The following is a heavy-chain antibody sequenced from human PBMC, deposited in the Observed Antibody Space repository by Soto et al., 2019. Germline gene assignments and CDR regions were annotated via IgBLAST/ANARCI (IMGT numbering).Heavy chain of an antibody. Sequence: QVQLVQSGAEVKKPGASVKVSCKASGYTFTSYDINWVRQATGQGLEWRGWMNPNSGNTGYAQKFQGGVTMTRNTSISTADRELSSLRSEDTAVYYWARELAGSCPDWGQGTLVTVSS. CDR2: MNPNSGNT. V-gene: IGHV1-8*01. J-gene: IGHJ4*02. D-gene: IGHD2-15*01. CDR3: ARELAGSCPD. CDR1: GYTFTSYD.